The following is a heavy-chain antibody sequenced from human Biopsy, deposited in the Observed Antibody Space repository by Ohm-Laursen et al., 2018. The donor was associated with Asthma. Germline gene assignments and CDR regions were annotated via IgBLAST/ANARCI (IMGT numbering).Heavy chain of an antibody. V-gene: IGHV1-18*01. J-gene: IGHJ6*02. CDR2: ISVYNGNT. CDR1: GYTFNSAG. D-gene: IGHD3-10*01. Sequence: GASVKVSCTTSGYTFNSAGITWVRQAPGQGLEWKGWISVYNGNTKVAQKLQDRVTMITDTSTSTAYMELRSLRSDDTAVYFCARAVDYSHYYGIDVWGQGTTVTVS. CDR3: ARAVDYSHYYGIDV.